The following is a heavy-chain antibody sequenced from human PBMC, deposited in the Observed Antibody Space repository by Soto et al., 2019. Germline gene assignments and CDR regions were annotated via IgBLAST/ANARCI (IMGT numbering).Heavy chain of an antibody. D-gene: IGHD3-10*01. CDR2: IWYDGSNK. CDR1: GFTFSSYG. J-gene: IGHJ6*01. CDR3: ARDGKRGAVRGVTSYDYYGMDV. Sequence: QVQLVESGGGVVQPGRSLRLSCAASGFTFSSYGMHWVRQAPGKGLEWVAVIWYDGSNKYYADSVKGRFTISRDNSKNTLYLQMNSLRAEDTAVYYCARDGKRGAVRGVTSYDYYGMDVW. V-gene: IGHV3-33*01.